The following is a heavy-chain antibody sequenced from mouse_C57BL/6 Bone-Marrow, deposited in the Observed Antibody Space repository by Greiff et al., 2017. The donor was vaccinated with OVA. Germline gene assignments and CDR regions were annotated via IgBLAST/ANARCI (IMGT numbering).Heavy chain of an antibody. V-gene: IGHV1-81*01. CDR2: IYPRSGNT. J-gene: IGHJ1*03. CDR1: GYTFTSYG. Sequence: VQLQESGAELARPGASVKLSCKASGYTFTSYGISWVKQRTGQGLEWIGEIYPRSGNTYYNEKFKGKATLTADKSSSTAYMELRSLTSEDSAVYFCAREGAYWYFDVWGTGTTVTVSS. CDR3: AREGAYWYFDV.